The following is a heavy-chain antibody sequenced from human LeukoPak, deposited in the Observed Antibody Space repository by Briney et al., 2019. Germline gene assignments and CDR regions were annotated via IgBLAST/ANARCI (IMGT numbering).Heavy chain of an antibody. CDR1: GGSISSSNYY. CDR2: IYYSGST. V-gene: IGHV4-39*02. CDR3: AREWNYYAFEI. Sequence: SETLSLTCTVSGGSISSSNYYWGWIRQPPGKGLEWIGSIYYSGSTYYNPSLKSRVTISVDTSKNQFSLKLSSVTAADTAMYYCAREWNYYAFEIWGQGTMVTVSS. J-gene: IGHJ3*02. D-gene: IGHD1-7*01.